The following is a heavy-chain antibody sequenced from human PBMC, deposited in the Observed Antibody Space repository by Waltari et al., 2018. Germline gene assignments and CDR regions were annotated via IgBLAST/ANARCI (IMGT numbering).Heavy chain of an antibody. V-gene: IGHV4-4*02. Sequence: QVQLQESGPGLVKPSGTLSLTCAVSGGSISSSNWWSWVREPPGKGLEWIGYIYYSWCTYYTRALHSRATGAVYTAQNLFSLKVNAVNAAVSSVYYCADGWDGCGSGFFDCWGQGTLVTVSS. CDR3: ADGWDGCGSGFFDC. CDR2: IYYSWCT. CDR1: GGSISSSNW. D-gene: IGHD2-15*01. J-gene: IGHJ4*02.